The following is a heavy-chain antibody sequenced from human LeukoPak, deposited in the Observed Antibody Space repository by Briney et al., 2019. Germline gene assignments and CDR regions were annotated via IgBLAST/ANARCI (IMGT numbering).Heavy chain of an antibody. Sequence: GAVKVSRKASGYTFTGYYMHWVRPAPGQGLEGMGWINPNSGGTNYAQKFQGWVTMTTDKSISTAYMELSRLRSADTAVYYCARGLMVATVNYFDYWGQGTLVTVSS. J-gene: IGHJ4*02. CDR2: INPNSGGT. CDR3: ARGLMVATVNYFDY. CDR1: GYTFTGYY. V-gene: IGHV1-2*04. D-gene: IGHD5-12*01.